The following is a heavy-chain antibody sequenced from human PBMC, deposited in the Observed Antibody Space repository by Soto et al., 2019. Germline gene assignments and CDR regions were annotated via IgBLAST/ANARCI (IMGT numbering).Heavy chain of an antibody. CDR1: GFTFSSYG. CDR2: ISYDGSKE. CDR3: AKDLRLWSKDYYYYGMDV. J-gene: IGHJ6*02. Sequence: QVQLVESGGGVVQPGRSLRLSCAASGFTFSSYGMHWVRQAPGNGLEWVAVISYDGSKEFYADSVKGRFTISRDNSKNTLYLQMNSLRAEDKAVYYCAKDLRLWSKDYYYYGMDVWGQGTTATGSS. V-gene: IGHV3-30*18. D-gene: IGHD5-18*01.